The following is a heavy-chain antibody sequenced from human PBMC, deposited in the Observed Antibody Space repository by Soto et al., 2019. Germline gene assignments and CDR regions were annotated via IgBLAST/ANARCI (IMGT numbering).Heavy chain of an antibody. D-gene: IGHD2-2*01. CDR3: ARDYGVIVVVPAAPEMYGMDV. CDR2: ISSYNGNT. J-gene: IGHJ6*02. CDR1: GYTFTSYG. V-gene: IGHV1-18*01. Sequence: ASVKVSCKASGYTFTSYGISWVRQAPGQGLEGMGWISSYNGNTNYAQKLQGRVTMTTDTSTSTAYMELRSLRSDDTAVYYCARDYGVIVVVPAAPEMYGMDVWGQGTTVTVSS.